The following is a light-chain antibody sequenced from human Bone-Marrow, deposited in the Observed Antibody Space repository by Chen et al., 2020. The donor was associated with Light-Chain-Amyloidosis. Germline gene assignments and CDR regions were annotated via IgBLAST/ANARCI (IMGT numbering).Light chain of an antibody. CDR2: GAT. CDR3: SSYAGSATFAL. Sequence: QSALPQPVSVSCSPVPSITNSCTVTSSALGGYDHVSWFQKNPGKAPNLIVFGATQRHSGVSPRFSGSKSGNTAYLTISGLQAEDEADYFCSSYAGSATFALFGGGTSLTVL. J-gene: IGLJ2*01. V-gene: IGLV2-23*02. CDR1: SSALGGYDH.